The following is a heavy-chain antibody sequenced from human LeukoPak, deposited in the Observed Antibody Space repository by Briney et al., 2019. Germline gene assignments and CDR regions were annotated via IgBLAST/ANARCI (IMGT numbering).Heavy chain of an antibody. Sequence: PGGSLRLSCAASGFTFSSYWMSWVREAPGKGLEWVANIKQDRSEKYYVDSVKGRFTISRDNAENSLYLQMNSLRAEDTAVYYCASDRITMVRGDAIDYWGQGTLVTVSS. CDR1: GFTFSSYW. V-gene: IGHV3-7*01. CDR3: ASDRITMVRGDAIDY. J-gene: IGHJ4*02. D-gene: IGHD3-10*01. CDR2: IKQDRSEK.